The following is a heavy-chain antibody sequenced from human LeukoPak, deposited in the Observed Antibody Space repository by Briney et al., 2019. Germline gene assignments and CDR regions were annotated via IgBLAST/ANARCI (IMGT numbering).Heavy chain of an antibody. J-gene: IGHJ4*02. Sequence: GGSLSHSCTASGFTFIDYYMNWVRQAPGKGLEWVSVISGGGQTTNYAASVKGRFTISRDNSKNTLYLQMNSLRGDDTAIYYCAKEQWYSSASDLRGQGTILAVSS. CDR3: AKEQWYSSASDL. D-gene: IGHD6-25*01. V-gene: IGHV3-23*01. CDR1: GFTFIDYY. CDR2: ISGGGQTT.